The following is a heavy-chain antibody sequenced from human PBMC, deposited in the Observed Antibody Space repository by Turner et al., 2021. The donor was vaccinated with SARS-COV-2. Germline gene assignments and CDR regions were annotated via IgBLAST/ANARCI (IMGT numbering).Heavy chain of an antibody. J-gene: IGHJ4*02. CDR2: SNPNNGDT. D-gene: IGHD1-1*01. Sequence: QVQLVQSGAEVKKPGASVQVFCKTSGYTFTDYNIYWMRQAPGQGPEWMGWSNPNNGDTVYAQNFHGRVTVTWDTSIGTAYMDLSRLTSDDTAIYFCARGEGDNFDYFVYWGQGTLVTVSS. CDR3: ARGEGDNFDYFVY. CDR1: GYTFTDYN. V-gene: IGHV1-2*02.